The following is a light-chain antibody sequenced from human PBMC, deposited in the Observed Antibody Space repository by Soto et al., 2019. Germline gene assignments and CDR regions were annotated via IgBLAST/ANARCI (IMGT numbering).Light chain of an antibody. Sequence: QSALTQPPSASGSPGQSVTISCTGTSDDIGTYNYVSWFQQHSGNAPKLIIYEVDKRPSGVPNRFSGSKSGNTASLTISGLQAEDEADYYCSSFVHKYNLIFGGGTKVTVL. CDR3: SSFVHKYNLI. CDR1: SDDIGTYNY. V-gene: IGLV2-8*01. CDR2: EVD. J-gene: IGLJ2*01.